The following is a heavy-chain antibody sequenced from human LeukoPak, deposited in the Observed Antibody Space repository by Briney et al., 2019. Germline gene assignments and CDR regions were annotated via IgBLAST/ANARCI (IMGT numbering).Heavy chain of an antibody. CDR2: ITYDGSTR. CDR1: GFTFNSYG. Sequence: GGSLRLSCVGSGFTFNSYGMHWVRLAPGKGLQWVAAITYDGSTRYHADSVKGRFTISRDNSKDTLYLQMNSLKIEDTATYYCARVRRYSQYESSGYYADSWGQGTLVTVSS. J-gene: IGHJ5*01. CDR3: ARVRRYSQYESSGYYADS. D-gene: IGHD3-22*01. V-gene: IGHV3-30*03.